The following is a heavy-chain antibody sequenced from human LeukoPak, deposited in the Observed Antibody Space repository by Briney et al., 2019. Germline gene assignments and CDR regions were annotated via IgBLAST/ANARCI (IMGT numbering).Heavy chain of an antibody. V-gene: IGHV3-7*04. CDR3: ARDVRPDY. D-gene: IGHD6-6*01. Sequence: GGSLRLSCAASGFSFSNYWMCWVRQAPGEGLEWVANIKQDGTEKYYMDSVKGRFSISRDNAKNSLYLQMNALRAEDTAVYYCARDVRPDYWGQGTLVTVST. CDR1: GFSFSNYW. CDR2: IKQDGTEK. J-gene: IGHJ4*02.